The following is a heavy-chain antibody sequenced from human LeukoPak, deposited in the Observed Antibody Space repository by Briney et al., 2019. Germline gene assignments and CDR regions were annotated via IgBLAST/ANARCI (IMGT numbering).Heavy chain of an antibody. CDR1: GGSISSYY. CDR2: ISDIGSI. V-gene: IGHV4-59*08. J-gene: IGHJ5*02. CDR3: ARGDCSSTSCRPALNWFDP. D-gene: IGHD2-2*01. Sequence: PSETLSLTCTVSGGSISSYYWSWIRQPPGKGLEWIAYISDIGSINYNPSLKSRVTISLDTSKNQLSLKLRSVTAADTAVYYCARGDCSSTSCRPALNWFDPWGQGTLVTVSP.